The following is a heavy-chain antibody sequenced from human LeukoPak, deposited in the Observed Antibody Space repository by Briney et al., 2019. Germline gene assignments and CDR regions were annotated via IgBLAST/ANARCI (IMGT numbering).Heavy chain of an antibody. Sequence: PSETLSLTCTVSGGSISSGDYYWGWIRQPPGKGLEWIGSIYYSGSTYYNPSLKSRVTISVDTSKNQFSLKLSSVTAADTAVYYCARGPPSDYWGQGTLVTVSS. J-gene: IGHJ4*02. V-gene: IGHV4-39*01. CDR1: GGSISSGDYY. CDR2: IYYSGST. CDR3: ARGPPSDY.